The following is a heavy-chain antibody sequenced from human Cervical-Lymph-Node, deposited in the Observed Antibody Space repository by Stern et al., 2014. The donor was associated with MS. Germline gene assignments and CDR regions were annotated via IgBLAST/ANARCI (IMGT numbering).Heavy chain of an antibody. CDR1: GGSISSYY. V-gene: IGHV4-59*01. J-gene: IGHJ5*02. D-gene: IGHD2-15*01. Sequence: VQLVQSGPGLVKPSETLSLTCTVSGGSISSYYWSWIRQPPGKGLEWIGYIYYSGSTNYNPSLKSRVTISVDTSKNQFSLKLSSVTAADTAVYYCARFAVAKRGFVDNWFDPWGQGTLVTVSS. CDR3: ARFAVAKRGFVDNWFDP. CDR2: IYYSGST.